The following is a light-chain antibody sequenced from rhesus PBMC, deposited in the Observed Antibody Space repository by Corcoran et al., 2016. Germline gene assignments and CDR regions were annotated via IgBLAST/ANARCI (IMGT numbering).Light chain of an antibody. Sequence: DIQMTQSPSSLSASVGDTVTITCRASQSISSWLAWYQPKQGKAPNLMIYTASNLQSGVPSRFSGSGSGTDFTLTISSLPSEDFATYYCQQYSSTPTFSQGTKVEIK. V-gene: IGKV1-22*01. J-gene: IGKJ1*01. CDR3: QQYSSTPT. CDR2: TAS. CDR1: QSISSW.